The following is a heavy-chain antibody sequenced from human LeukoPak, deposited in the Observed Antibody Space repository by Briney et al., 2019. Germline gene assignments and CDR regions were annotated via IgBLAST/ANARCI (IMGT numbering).Heavy chain of an antibody. CDR1: RRTFSSYT. V-gene: IGHV1-69*02. CDR2: IIPILGIA. CDR3: ATDPTVTTSKRAGRFDP. Sequence: SVKVSCKASRRTFSSYTISWVRQAPGQGLEWMGRIIPILGIANYAQKFQGRVTITADKSTSTAYMELSSLRSEDTAVYYCATDPTVTTSKRAGRFDPWGQGTLVTVSS. J-gene: IGHJ5*02. D-gene: IGHD4-11*01.